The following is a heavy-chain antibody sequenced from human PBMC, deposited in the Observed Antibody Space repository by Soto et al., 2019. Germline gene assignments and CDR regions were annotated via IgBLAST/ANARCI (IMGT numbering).Heavy chain of an antibody. CDR2: LYYGGTI. D-gene: IGHD3-22*01. CDR1: GPSISGRSYH. CDR3: ATTDDSSGYHY. Sequence: QLQLQESGPGLVKPSETLSLTCTVSGPSISGRSYHWAWIRQPPGKGLEWIGSLYYGGTIYYNPSLKSRVAISVDTSKNQFSLNLSSVTAADTAVYYCATTDDSSGYHYWGQGTLVTVSS. J-gene: IGHJ4*02. V-gene: IGHV4-39*01.